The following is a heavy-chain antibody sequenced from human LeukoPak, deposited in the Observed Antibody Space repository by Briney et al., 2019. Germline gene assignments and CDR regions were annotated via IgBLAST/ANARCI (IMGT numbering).Heavy chain of an antibody. J-gene: IGHJ4*02. CDR2: IRSSGNTL. CDR1: GFTFSSYS. CDR3: VRDPNALDY. V-gene: IGHV3-48*01. D-gene: IGHD2-2*01. Sequence: GGSLRLSCVASGFTFSSYSMNWVRQAPGRGLEWVSDIRSSGNTLYYADSVKGRFTISRDNAKNSLYLQMNSLRAEDTAVYYCVRDPNALDYWGQGTLVTVSS.